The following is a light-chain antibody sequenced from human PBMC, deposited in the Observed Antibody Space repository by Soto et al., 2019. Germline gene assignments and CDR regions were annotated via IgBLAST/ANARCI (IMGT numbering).Light chain of an antibody. J-gene: IGKJ4*02. CDR1: QGISSY. CDR3: QQLNSYPLT. Sequence: DIQLTQSPSFLSASVGDRVTITCRASQGISSYLAWYQQKPGKAPKLLIYAASTLQSGGPSRFSGSASGTGFTLPISILQPEDSAPYYCQQLNSYPLTFGGGPKVEIK. V-gene: IGKV1-9*01. CDR2: AAS.